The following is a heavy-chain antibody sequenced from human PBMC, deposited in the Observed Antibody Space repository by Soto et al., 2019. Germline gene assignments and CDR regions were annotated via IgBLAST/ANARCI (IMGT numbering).Heavy chain of an antibody. Sequence: SVKVSCKASGGTFSSYAISWVRQAPGQGLEWMGGIIPSFGTANYAQKFQGRVTITADESTSTAYMELSSLRSEDTAVYYCARVLLYYYGSGSYHYYYYGMDVWGQGTTVTVSS. J-gene: IGHJ6*02. V-gene: IGHV1-69*13. CDR3: ARVLLYYYGSGSYHYYYYGMDV. CDR2: IIPSFGTA. D-gene: IGHD3-10*01. CDR1: GGTFSSYA.